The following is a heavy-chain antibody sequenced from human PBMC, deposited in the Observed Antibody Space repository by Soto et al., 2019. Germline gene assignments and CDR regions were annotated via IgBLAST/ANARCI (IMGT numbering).Heavy chain of an antibody. CDR1: GGSFSGYY. D-gene: IGHD6-13*01. CDR3: ARAGYSSSWYRWFDP. Sequence: QVQLQQWGAGLLKPSETLSLTCAVYGGSFSGYYWSWIRQPPGKGLEWIGEINHSGSTNYNPSLTGRVTISVDTSKNQFSLKLSSVTAADTAVYYCARAGYSSSWYRWFDPWGQGTLVTVSS. CDR2: INHSGST. J-gene: IGHJ5*02. V-gene: IGHV4-34*01.